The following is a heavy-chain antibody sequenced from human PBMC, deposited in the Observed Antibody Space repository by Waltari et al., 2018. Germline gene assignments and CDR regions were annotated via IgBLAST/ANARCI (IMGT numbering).Heavy chain of an antibody. D-gene: IGHD4-17*01. V-gene: IGHV3-23*04. J-gene: IGHJ6*02. CDR2: ISGSGGST. CDR1: GFTFSSYA. Sequence: EVQLVESGGGLVQPGGSLRLSCAASGFTFSSYAMSWVRQAPGKGLEWVSAISGSGGSTYYADSGKGRFTISRDNSKNTLYLQMNSLRAEDTAVYYCANGPYGDYEVGRPYYYYGMDVWGQGTTVTVSS. CDR3: ANGPYGDYEVGRPYYYYGMDV.